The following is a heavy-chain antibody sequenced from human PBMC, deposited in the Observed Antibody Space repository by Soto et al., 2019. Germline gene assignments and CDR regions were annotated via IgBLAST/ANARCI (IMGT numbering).Heavy chain of an antibody. V-gene: IGHV4-59*01. CDR1: GDSFSSYY. CDR3: ARGVDEMITFGGVIERVYYYYAMDV. J-gene: IGHJ6*02. Sequence: KTSETLSLTCTVSGDSFSSYYWSWIRQPPGKGLEWIGYIYYSGSPNYNPSLKSRVTISVDTSKNQFSLKLSSVTAADTAIYYCARGVDEMITFGGVIERVYYYYAMDVWGQGTTVTVSS. CDR2: IYYSGSP. D-gene: IGHD3-16*02.